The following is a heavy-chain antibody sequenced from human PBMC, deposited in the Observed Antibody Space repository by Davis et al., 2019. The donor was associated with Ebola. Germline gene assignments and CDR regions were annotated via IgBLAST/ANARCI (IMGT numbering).Heavy chain of an antibody. CDR3: TRDLKQPRPSYYYGMDV. J-gene: IGHJ6*02. V-gene: IGHV3-49*04. CDR2: IRSKSYGGKT. CDR1: GFTLSSYA. Sequence: GESLKISCAASGFTLSSYAMHWVRQAPGKGLEWVGFIRSKSYGGKTQYAASVKGRVAISRDDSKSIAYLQVDRLKTEDTAVYYCTRDLKQPRPSYYYGMDVWGQGTTVTVSS. D-gene: IGHD6-6*01.